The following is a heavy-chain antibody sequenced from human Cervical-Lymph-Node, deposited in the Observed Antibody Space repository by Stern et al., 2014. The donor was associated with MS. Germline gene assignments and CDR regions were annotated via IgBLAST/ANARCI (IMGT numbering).Heavy chain of an antibody. J-gene: IGHJ4*02. CDR3: ARDDDYTRRAIDY. D-gene: IGHD4-11*01. CDR2: ISPYTGNT. V-gene: IGHV1-18*01. CDR1: GYTFTYYA. Sequence: QVQLVQSGAEVKKPGASVNVSCKTSGYTFTYYAISWIRQAPGQGLEWVGWISPYTGNTNFEPKLQGRCATTTDTSTRTAYMDLRMLRSDATAVYYCARDDDYTRRAIDYWGQGTLVTVSS.